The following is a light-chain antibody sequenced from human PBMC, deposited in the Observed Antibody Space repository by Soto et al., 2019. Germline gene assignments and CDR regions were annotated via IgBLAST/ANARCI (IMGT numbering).Light chain of an antibody. CDR3: SSYTSASPSVV. CDR1: SSDIGTYNH. CDR2: DVT. Sequence: QSALTQPASVSGSPGQSITISCTGTSSDIGTYNHVSWYQKHPGKAPILIIYDVTDRPSGVSNRFSGSKSGNTASLTISGLQAEDEAEYYCSSYTSASPSVVFGGGTKLTVL. V-gene: IGLV2-14*03. J-gene: IGLJ2*01.